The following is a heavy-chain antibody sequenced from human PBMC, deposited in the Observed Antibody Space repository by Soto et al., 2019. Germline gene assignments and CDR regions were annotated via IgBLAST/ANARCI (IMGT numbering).Heavy chain of an antibody. CDR2: IGTAGDT. Sequence: HPGGSLRPSCAASGFTFSRYDMHWVRQVTGKGLEWVSSIGTAGDTYYPDSVEGRFTVSRENARNSLYLQMNSLRAGDTAVYYCVREDTMVRGVGSGGYNGMDVWGQGTTVTVSS. CDR3: VREDTMVRGVGSGGYNGMDV. D-gene: IGHD3-10*01. V-gene: IGHV3-13*01. CDR1: GFTFSRYD. J-gene: IGHJ6*02.